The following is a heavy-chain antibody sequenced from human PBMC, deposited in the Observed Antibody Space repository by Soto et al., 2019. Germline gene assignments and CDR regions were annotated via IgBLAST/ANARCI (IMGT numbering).Heavy chain of an antibody. D-gene: IGHD5-18*01. CDR1: GYTFTSYA. CDR3: ARDPGYSCGNT. Sequence: ASVKVSCKASGYTFTSYAMQWVRQAPGQRLEWMGWINAGNGNTKYSQKFQGRVTITRDTSASTAYMELSSLRSEDTAVYYCARDPGYSCGNTWGQGTLVTVSS. CDR2: INAGNGNT. J-gene: IGHJ5*02. V-gene: IGHV1-3*01.